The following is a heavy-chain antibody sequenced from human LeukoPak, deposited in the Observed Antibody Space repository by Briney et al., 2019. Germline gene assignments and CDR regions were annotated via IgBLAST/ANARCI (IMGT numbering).Heavy chain of an antibody. Sequence: PGGSLRLSCAASGFTFSSYWMSWVRRAPGKGLKGLAKIKQDGSAKYYLDSVKGRFTISRATANNSLYLQMHSLRAEDTAVYYCARGYDFWSCYLSNWFDPWGQGTLVTVSS. CDR2: IKQDGSAK. J-gene: IGHJ5*02. V-gene: IGHV3-7*04. D-gene: IGHD3-3*01. CDR3: ARGYDFWSCYLSNWFDP. CDR1: GFTFSSYW.